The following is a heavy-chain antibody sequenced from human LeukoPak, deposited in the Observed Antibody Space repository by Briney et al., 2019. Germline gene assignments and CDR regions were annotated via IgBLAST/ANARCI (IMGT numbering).Heavy chain of an antibody. CDR3: ARYDGDYYFDY. Sequence: SENLSLTCTVSGGSVSSGSYYWRWIRQPPGKGLEWIGYIYYSGSTNYNPSLKSRVTISVDTSKNQFSLKLSSVTAADTAVYYCARYDGDYYFDYWGQGTLVTVSS. CDR2: IYYSGST. V-gene: IGHV4-61*01. CDR1: GGSVSSGSYY. J-gene: IGHJ4*02. D-gene: IGHD4-17*01.